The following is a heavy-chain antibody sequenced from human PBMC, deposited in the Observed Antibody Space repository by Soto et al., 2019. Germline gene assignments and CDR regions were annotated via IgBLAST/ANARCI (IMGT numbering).Heavy chain of an antibody. CDR2: INHSGST. V-gene: IGHV4-34*01. CDR3: ARGLKEYCSGGSCRPVDYYYYMDV. CDR1: GGSFSGYY. J-gene: IGHJ6*03. Sequence: QVQLQQWGAGLLKPSETLSLTCAVYGGSFSGYYWSWIRQPPGKGLEWIGEINHSGSTNYNPSLKSRVTISVDTSKNQFSLRLSSVTAADTAVYYCARGLKEYCSGGSCRPVDYYYYMDVWGKGTTVTVSS. D-gene: IGHD2-15*01.